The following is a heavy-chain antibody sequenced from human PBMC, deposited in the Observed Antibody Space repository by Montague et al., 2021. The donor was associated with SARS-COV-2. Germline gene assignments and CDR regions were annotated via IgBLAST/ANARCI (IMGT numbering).Heavy chain of an antibody. V-gene: IGHV4-34*01. CDR1: SGSFSDYY. CDR3: ARGAPTITMIVVVFTGAGWYCVL. J-gene: IGHJ2*01. Sequence: SETLSLTCAVYSGSFSDYYWTWIRQPPGKGLEWFGEINHSGSINYNPSLKSRVSISVDTSKNQFSLKLTSVTAADTAVYYCARGAPTITMIVVVFTGAGWYCVLWGRGTLVTVSS. D-gene: IGHD3-22*01. CDR2: INHSGSI.